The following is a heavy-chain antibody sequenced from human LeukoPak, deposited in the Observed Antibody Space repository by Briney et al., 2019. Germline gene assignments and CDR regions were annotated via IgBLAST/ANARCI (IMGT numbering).Heavy chain of an antibody. D-gene: IGHD3/OR15-3a*01. Sequence: GGSLRLSCAASGFTFSSYSMNWIRQAPGKGLEWISYISDSGTSLYYADSVMGRFTISRDNAKNSLYLQMTSLTAEDTAIYYCVRDWQKWTESLKNWFDPWGQGTLVTVSS. CDR3: VRDWQKWTESLKNWFDP. CDR2: ISDSGTSL. V-gene: IGHV3-48*04. J-gene: IGHJ5*02. CDR1: GFTFSSYS.